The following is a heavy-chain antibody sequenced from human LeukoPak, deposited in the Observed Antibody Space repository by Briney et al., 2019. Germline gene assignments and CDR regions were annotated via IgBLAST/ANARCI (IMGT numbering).Heavy chain of an antibody. Sequence: ASVKVSFKASGYTFTSYYMHWVRQAPGQGLEWMGIINPSGGSTSYAQKFQGRVTMTRDTSTSTVYMELSSLSSEDTAVYYCARHGRSQYSSGWYDYWGQGTLVTVSS. J-gene: IGHJ4*02. D-gene: IGHD6-19*01. CDR2: INPSGGST. V-gene: IGHV1-46*01. CDR1: GYTFTSYY. CDR3: ARHGRSQYSSGWYDY.